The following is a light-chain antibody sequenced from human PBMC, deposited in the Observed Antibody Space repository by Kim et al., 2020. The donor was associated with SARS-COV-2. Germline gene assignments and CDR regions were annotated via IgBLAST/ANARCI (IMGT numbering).Light chain of an antibody. Sequence: PPSIACRSSQSRLHSNGYNYLDWYLQKPGQSPQLLIYLGSNRAAGVPDRFSGSGSGTDFTLKISRVEAEDVGVYYCMKALQTPLTFGGGTKVDIK. CDR1: QSRLHSNGYNY. V-gene: IGKV2-28*01. CDR2: LGS. J-gene: IGKJ4*01. CDR3: MKALQTPLT.